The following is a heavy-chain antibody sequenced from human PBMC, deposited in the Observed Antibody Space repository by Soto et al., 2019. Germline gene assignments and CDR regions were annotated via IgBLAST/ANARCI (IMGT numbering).Heavy chain of an antibody. CDR2: IYTSGSS. J-gene: IGHJ5*02. Sequence: SETLSLTCTVSGGSISSYYWSWIRQPAGKGLEWIGRIYTSGSSNYNPSLKSRVTMSVDTSKNQFSLKLSSVTAADTAVYYCARDHRYYYDSSFVLYTRFDPWGQGTLVTVSS. CDR1: GGSISSYY. V-gene: IGHV4-4*07. CDR3: ARDHRYYYDSSFVLYTRFDP. D-gene: IGHD3-22*01.